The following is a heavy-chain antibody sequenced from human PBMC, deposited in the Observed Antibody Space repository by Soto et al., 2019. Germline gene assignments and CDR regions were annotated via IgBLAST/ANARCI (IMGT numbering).Heavy chain of an antibody. V-gene: IGHV4-4*07. J-gene: IGHJ3*02. D-gene: IGHD5-12*01. CDR2: MYATGTT. Sequence: QVQLQESGPGLVKPSETLSLTCTVSGGSISPYFWSWIRQPAGKGLEWIGRMYATGTTNYNPSFKSRVSMSIDTSENQFSLKLRSVTAADTAVYYCARDGGYTGYEQGNPFDIWGQGTMVSVSS. CDR1: GGSISPYF. CDR3: ARDGGYTGYEQGNPFDI.